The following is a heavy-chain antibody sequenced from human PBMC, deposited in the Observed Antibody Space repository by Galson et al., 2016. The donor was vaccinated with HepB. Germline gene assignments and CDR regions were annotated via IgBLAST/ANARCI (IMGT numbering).Heavy chain of an antibody. Sequence: SLRLSCAASGFTFRNHGMHWVRQAPGKGLEWVAGIWYDGSNKYYPDSVQGRFTISRDNSKDTLYLQMNSLRAEDTAVYYCAVAWGGVATWDYFEYWGQGTRVTVSS. V-gene: IGHV3-33*01. D-gene: IGHD3-3*01. CDR1: GFTFRNHG. CDR2: IWYDGSNK. J-gene: IGHJ4*02. CDR3: AVAWGGVATWDYFEY.